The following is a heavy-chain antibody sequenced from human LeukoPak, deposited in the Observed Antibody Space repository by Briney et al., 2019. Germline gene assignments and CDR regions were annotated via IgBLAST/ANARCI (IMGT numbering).Heavy chain of an antibody. V-gene: IGHV3-9*01. CDR1: GFTFDDYA. J-gene: IGHJ4*02. Sequence: GGSLRLSCAASGFTFDDYAMHWVRQAPGKGLEWVSGISWNSGSIGYADSVKGRFTISRDNAKDSLYLQMNSLRAEDTALYYCATGGSYSVNYYFDYWGQGTLVTVSS. CDR2: ISWNSGSI. D-gene: IGHD1-26*01. CDR3: ATGGSYSVNYYFDY.